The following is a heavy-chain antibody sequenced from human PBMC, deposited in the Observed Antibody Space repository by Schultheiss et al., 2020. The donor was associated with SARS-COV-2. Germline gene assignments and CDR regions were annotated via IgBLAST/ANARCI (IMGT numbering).Heavy chain of an antibody. CDR3: AKDLTPYYYDS. CDR1: GFTFSSYA. Sequence: GGSLRLSCAASGFTFSSYAMSWVRQAPGKGLEWVSSISSSSSYIYYADSVKGRFTISRDNAKNSLYLQMNSLRAEDTAVYYCAKDLTPYYYDSWGQGTLVTVAS. J-gene: IGHJ4*02. V-gene: IGHV3-21*04. CDR2: ISSSSSYI. D-gene: IGHD3-22*01.